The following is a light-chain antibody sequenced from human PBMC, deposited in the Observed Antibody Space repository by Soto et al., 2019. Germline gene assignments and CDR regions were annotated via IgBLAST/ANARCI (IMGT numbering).Light chain of an antibody. CDR3: CSFVRTNGLL. V-gene: IGLV2-23*02. CDR2: EVN. Sequence: QSALTQPASVSGAPGQSITISCTGTSSDVGSYDLVSWYQHHSGKAPKIIIYEVNKRPSGISDRFSGSKSGNTASLTISGLQAEYEADYFCCSFVRTNGLLFGGGTKVTVL. CDR1: SSDVGSYDL. J-gene: IGLJ2*01.